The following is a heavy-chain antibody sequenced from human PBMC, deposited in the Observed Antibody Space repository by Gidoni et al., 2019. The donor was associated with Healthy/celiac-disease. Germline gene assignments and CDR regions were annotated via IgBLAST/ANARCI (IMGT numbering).Heavy chain of an antibody. CDR1: GCTFSRHG. CDR3: AKHQQVSGSYPNENWFDP. D-gene: IGHD3-10*01. J-gene: IGHJ5*02. Sequence: QVQLVESGGGVVQPGRSLRRSCAASGCTFSRHGMHWVRQAPGKGLEWVAVISYDGSNKYYADSVKGRFTISRDNSKNTLYLQMNSLRAEDTAVYYCAKHQQVSGSYPNENWFDPWGQGTLVTVSS. V-gene: IGHV3-30*18. CDR2: ISYDGSNK.